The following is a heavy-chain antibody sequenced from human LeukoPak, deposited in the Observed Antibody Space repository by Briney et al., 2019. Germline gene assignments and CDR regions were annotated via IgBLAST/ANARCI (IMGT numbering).Heavy chain of an antibody. Sequence: PSETLSLTCTASGGSISNYYWSWIRQPAGKGLEWIGRIYTSGSTNYNPSLKSRVTMSVDTSKNQFSLKLSSVTAADTAVYYCASLPNDMVRGFIWGQGTMVTVSS. J-gene: IGHJ3*02. CDR3: ASLPNDMVRGFI. D-gene: IGHD3-10*01. CDR1: GGSISNYY. CDR2: IYTSGST. V-gene: IGHV4-4*07.